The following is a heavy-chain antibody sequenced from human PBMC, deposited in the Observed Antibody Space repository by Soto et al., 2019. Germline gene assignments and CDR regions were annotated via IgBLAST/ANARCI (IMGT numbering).Heavy chain of an antibody. CDR1: GFTFSSYG. CDR2: IWYDGSNK. CDR3: PRDYSGGGMDV. D-gene: IGHD5-18*01. J-gene: IGHJ6*02. V-gene: IGHV3-33*01. Sequence: GGSLRLSCAASGFTFSSYGMHWVRQAPGKGLEWVAVIWYDGSNKYYADSVKGRFTISRDNSKNTLYLQMNSLRAEDTAVYYCPRDYSGGGMDVWGQGTTVTVSS.